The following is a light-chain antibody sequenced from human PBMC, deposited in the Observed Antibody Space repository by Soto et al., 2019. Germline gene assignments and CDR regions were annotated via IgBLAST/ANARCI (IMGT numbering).Light chain of an antibody. CDR3: SSYTSSRTHWV. J-gene: IGLJ3*02. V-gene: IGLV2-14*01. CDR2: EVR. CDR1: SSDVGGYNY. Sequence: QSALTQPASVSGSPGQSITISCTGTSSDVGGYNYVSWYQQHPGKAPKLMIYEVRNRPSGVSNRFSGSKSGNTASLTISGLQAEDEADYYCSSYTSSRTHWVFGGGTKLTVL.